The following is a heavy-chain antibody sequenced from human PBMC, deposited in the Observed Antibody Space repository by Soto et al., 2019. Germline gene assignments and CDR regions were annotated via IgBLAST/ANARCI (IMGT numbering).Heavy chain of an antibody. D-gene: IGHD3-10*01. CDR3: VRPLPSGRNYGLDV. V-gene: IGHV3-53*01. Sequence: GGSLRLSCAASGLTVSNAYMAWVRQAPGMGLEWVSVIYDNGTTYYADSVKGRFTISRDTSTNTLSLQMDSRRAEDTAVYYCVRPLPSGRNYGLDVWGQGTTVTVSS. CDR1: GLTVSNAY. J-gene: IGHJ6*02. CDR2: IYDNGTT.